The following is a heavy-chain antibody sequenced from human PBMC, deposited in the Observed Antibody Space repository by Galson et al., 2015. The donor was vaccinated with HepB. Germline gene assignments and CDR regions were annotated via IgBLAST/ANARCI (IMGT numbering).Heavy chain of an antibody. D-gene: IGHD6-13*01. CDR2: ISYDGNNI. CDR1: GFTFSSYG. V-gene: IGHV3-30*03. CDR3: ARDLYRSSWFFGY. J-gene: IGHJ4*02. Sequence: SLRLSCAVPGFTFSSYGMHWVRQAPGKGLEWVAVISYDGNNIYYADSVKGRFTISRDISKSTLYLQMNSLRAEDTAVYYCARDLYRSSWFFGYWGQGTLVTVSS.